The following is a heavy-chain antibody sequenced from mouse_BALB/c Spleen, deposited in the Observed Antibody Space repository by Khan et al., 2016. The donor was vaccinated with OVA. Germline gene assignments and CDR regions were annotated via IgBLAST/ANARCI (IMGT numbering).Heavy chain of an antibody. CDR2: IYPGSGST. CDR1: GYTFTDYV. D-gene: IGHD1-1*01. CDR3: ARSYDGAWFAY. J-gene: IGHJ3*01. V-gene: IGHV1-77*01. Sequence: QVQLQQSGPELVKPGASVKMSCKVSGYTFTDYVISWVKQRPGQGLEWIGEIYPGSGSTYYNEKFKGKATLTADKSSNTVNMQVSSLTSEDSAVFCCARSYDGAWFAYWGQGTLVTVAA.